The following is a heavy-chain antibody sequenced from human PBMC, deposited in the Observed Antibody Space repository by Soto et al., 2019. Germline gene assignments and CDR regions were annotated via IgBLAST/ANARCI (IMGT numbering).Heavy chain of an antibody. CDR1: GYTFTSYG. D-gene: IGHD4-17*01. V-gene: IGHV1-18*01. J-gene: IGHJ6*03. CDR2: ISAYNGNT. Sequence: ASVKVSCKASGYTFTSYGISWVRQAPGQGLEWMGWISAYNGNTNYAQKLQGRVTMTTDTSTSTAYMELRSLRSDDTAVYYCARYYGDGYYYYYYYMDVWGKGTTVTVSS. CDR3: ARYYGDGYYYYYYYMDV.